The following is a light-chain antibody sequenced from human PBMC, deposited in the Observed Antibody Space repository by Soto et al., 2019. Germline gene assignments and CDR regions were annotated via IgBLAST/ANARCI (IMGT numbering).Light chain of an antibody. CDR2: EVA. J-gene: IGLJ1*01. V-gene: IGLV2-8*01. CDR1: SRDVGGFDW. CDR3: CSYAGTTAV. Sequence: QSALTQPPSASGSPGQSVTISCTGSSRDVGGFDWVSWYQQHPGKAPKLVIYEVAKRPSGVPDRFSGSKSGNTASLTVSGLQVEDEGYYYCCSYAGTTAVFGTGTKVTVL.